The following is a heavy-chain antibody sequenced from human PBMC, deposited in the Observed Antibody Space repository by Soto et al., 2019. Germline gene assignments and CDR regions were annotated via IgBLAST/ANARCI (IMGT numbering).Heavy chain of an antibody. D-gene: IGHD3-3*01. CDR1: GYTXSSYG. V-gene: IGHV1-18*04. Sequence: SXKVSFEASGYTXSSYGIRLVRQAPGQGLEWMGWISAYNGNTNYEQKLQGRVTITTDTSTSTAYMELRSLRSDDTAVYYCARVGHYDFWSGYPQAYYFDYWGQGTLGTVSS. J-gene: IGHJ4*02. CDR3: ARVGHYDFWSGYPQAYYFDY. CDR2: ISAYNGNT.